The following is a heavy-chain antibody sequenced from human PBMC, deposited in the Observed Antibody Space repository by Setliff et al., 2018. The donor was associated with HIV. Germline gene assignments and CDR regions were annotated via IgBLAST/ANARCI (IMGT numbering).Heavy chain of an antibody. D-gene: IGHD4-4*01. CDR1: GNSLHSYA. J-gene: IGHJ6*03. CDR2: IIPLFGSA. CDR3: AKDGPTVIEGSYMDV. Sequence: SVKVSCKASGNSLHSYAFSWVRQAPGQGLEWMGGIIPLFGSANYAQKFRGGVTITADESTSTVYMEVSGLRFEDTAVYFCAKDGPTVIEGSYMDVWGKGTTVTVSS. V-gene: IGHV1-69*13.